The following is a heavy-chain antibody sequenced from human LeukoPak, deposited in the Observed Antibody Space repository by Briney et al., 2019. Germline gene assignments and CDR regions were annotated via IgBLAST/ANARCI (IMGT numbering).Heavy chain of an antibody. V-gene: IGHV4-59*01. Sequence: SKTLSLTCTVSGGSISSYYWSWIRQPPGKGLEWIGYIYYSGSTNYNPSLKSRVAISVDTSKNQFSLKLSSVTAADTAVYYCARAPIVVVAAAIHYFDYWGQGTLVTVSS. D-gene: IGHD2-2*01. CDR3: ARAPIVVVAAAIHYFDY. CDR2: IYYSGST. CDR1: GGSISSYY. J-gene: IGHJ4*02.